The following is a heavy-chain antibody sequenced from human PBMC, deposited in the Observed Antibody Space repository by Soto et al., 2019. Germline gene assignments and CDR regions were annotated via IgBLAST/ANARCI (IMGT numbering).Heavy chain of an antibody. CDR2: ISWNSGRI. J-gene: IGHJ4*02. CDR3: AKSPSYYGDFDY. V-gene: IGHV3-9*01. CDR1: GFTFDDYA. D-gene: IGHD4-17*01. Sequence: EVQLGESGGGLVQPGRSLRLSCAAAGFTFDDYAMHWVRQAPEKGLEWVSGISWNSGRIGYADSVKGRFTISRDNAKNSLYLQMNSLRAEDTALYYCAKSPSYYGDFDYWGQGTLVTVSP.